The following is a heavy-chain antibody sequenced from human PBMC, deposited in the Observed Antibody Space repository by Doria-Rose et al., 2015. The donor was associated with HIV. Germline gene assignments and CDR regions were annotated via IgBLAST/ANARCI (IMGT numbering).Heavy chain of an antibody. CDR1: GVSLSSPGMG. Sequence: SGPVLVKPTETLTLTCTVSGVSLSSPGMGVSWIRQPPGKALEWLANIFSDDARSYKTYLKSRLTISRGTSKSQVVLTMTDMDPVDTATYYCARIKSSRWYHKYYFDFWGQGTLVIVSA. D-gene: IGHD6-13*01. CDR3: ARIKSSRWYHKYYFDF. J-gene: IGHJ4*02. CDR2: IFSDDAR. V-gene: IGHV2-26*01.